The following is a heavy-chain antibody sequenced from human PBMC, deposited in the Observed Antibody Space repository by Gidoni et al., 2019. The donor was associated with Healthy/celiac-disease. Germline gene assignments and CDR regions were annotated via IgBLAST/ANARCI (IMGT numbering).Heavy chain of an antibody. V-gene: IGHV6-1*01. CDR2: TYYRSKWYN. D-gene: IGHD3-22*01. J-gene: IGHJ6*02. CDR3: ARDEYYYDTPIVDGMDV. CDR1: GDSVSRISSA. Sequence: QVQLQQSGPGLVKPSQTLSLTCAISGDSVSRISSAWNWIRQSPSRGLEWLGRTYYRSKWYNDYAVSVKSRITINPDTSKNQFSLQLNSVTPEDTAVYYCARDEYYYDTPIVDGMDVWGQGTTVTVSS.